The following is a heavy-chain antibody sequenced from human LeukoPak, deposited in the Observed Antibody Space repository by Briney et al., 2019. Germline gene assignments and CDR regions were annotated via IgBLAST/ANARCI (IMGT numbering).Heavy chain of an antibody. V-gene: IGHV1-2*02. Sequence: ASVKVSCKASGYTLTGYYMHWVRQAPGQGLEWMGWINPNSGGTNYAQKFQGRVTMTRDTSISTAYMELSRLRSDDTAVYYCARSALYSSSSELDYWGQGTLVTVSS. J-gene: IGHJ4*02. D-gene: IGHD6-6*01. CDR2: INPNSGGT. CDR1: GYTLTGYY. CDR3: ARSALYSSSSELDY.